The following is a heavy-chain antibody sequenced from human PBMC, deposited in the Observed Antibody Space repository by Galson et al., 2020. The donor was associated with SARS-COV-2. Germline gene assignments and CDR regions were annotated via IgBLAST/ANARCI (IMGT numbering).Heavy chain of an antibody. D-gene: IGHD5-18*01. Sequence: SETLSLTCAVSGGSITSGGYSWTWIRQPPGKGLEWIGYIYQSGATHYNPSLKSRLTISVDRSKNQLSLDLRSVSVADSAVYYCARRYTYGLSRYWDFDLWGRGTLVTVSS. J-gene: IGHJ2*01. CDR2: IYQSGAT. CDR1: GGSITSGGYS. CDR3: ARRYTYGLSRYWDFDL. V-gene: IGHV4-30-2*01.